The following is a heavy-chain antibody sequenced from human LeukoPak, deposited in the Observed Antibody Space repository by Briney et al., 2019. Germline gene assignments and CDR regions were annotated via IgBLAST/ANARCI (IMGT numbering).Heavy chain of an antibody. J-gene: IGHJ4*02. D-gene: IGHD2-2*01. CDR3: ARDLLVPAAYGGVDY. CDR1: GFTFSSYE. CDR2: ISSSGSTI. V-gene: IGHV3-48*03. Sequence: SGGSLRLSCAASGFTFSSYEMNWVRQAPGKGLEWVSYISSSGSTIYYADSMKGRFTISRDNAKNSLYLQMNSLRAEDTAVYYCARDLLVPAAYGGVDYWGQGTLVTVSS.